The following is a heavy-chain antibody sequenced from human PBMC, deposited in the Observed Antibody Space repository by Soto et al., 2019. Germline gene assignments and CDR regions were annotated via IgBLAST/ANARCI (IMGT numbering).Heavy chain of an antibody. CDR1: GYTFTSYY. CDR2: INPSGGST. J-gene: IGHJ5*02. D-gene: IGHD1-26*01. CDR3: ARDHWLVGAPGWFDP. Sequence: ASVKVSCKASGYTFTSYYMHWVRQAPGQGLEWMGIINPSGGSTSYAQKFQGRVTMTRDTSTSTVYMELSSLRSEDTAVYYCARDHWLVGAPGWFDPWGQGTLVTV. V-gene: IGHV1-46*01.